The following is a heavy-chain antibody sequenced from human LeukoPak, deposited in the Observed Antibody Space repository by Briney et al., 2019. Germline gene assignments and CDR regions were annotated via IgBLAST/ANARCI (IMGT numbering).Heavy chain of an antibody. Sequence: SETLSLTCAVYGGSFSGYYWSWIRQPPGKGLEWIGEINHSGSTNYNPSLKSRVTISVDTSKNQLSLKLSSVTAADTAVYYCARLPSRIVVVPAARYYYYMDVWGKGTTVTVSS. V-gene: IGHV4-34*01. CDR1: GGSFSGYY. CDR2: INHSGST. D-gene: IGHD2-2*01. J-gene: IGHJ6*03. CDR3: ARLPSRIVVVPAARYYYYMDV.